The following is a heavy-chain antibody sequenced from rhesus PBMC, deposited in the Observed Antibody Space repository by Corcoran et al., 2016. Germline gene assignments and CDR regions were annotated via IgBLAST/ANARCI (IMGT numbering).Heavy chain of an antibody. V-gene: IGHV2-1*01. CDR2: IYWDDDK. D-gene: IGHD4-29*01. CDR3: ARIGSSTYGTFDY. Sequence: QVTLKESGPALVKPTQTLTLTCTFSGVSLSTSGMGVGWIRQPPGKTLEWLAHIYWDDDKRYSPSLKSKLPLSKDTSNTQVVLTMTNMDPVDTATYYCARIGSSTYGTFDYWVQGVLVTVSS. J-gene: IGHJ4*01. CDR1: GVSLSTSGMG.